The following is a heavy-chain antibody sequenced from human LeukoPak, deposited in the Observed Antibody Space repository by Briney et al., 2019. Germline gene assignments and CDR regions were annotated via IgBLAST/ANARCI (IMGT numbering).Heavy chain of an antibody. J-gene: IGHJ4*02. CDR3: AKLTTVTTETNPYFDY. V-gene: IGHV1-2*02. D-gene: IGHD4-11*01. Sequence: GASVKVSCKASGYTFTGYYMHWVRPAPGQGLEWMGWINPNSGGTNYAQKFQGRVTMTRDTSISTAYMELSRLRSDDTAVYYCAKLTTVTTETNPYFDYWGQGTLVTVSS. CDR2: INPNSGGT. CDR1: GYTFTGYY.